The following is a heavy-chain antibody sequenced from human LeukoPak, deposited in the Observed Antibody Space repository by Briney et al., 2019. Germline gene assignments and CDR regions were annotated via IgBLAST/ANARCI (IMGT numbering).Heavy chain of an antibody. Sequence: GRSLRLSCAASGFTFSSYAMHWVRQAPGKGLEWVAVISYDGSNKYYADSVKGRFTISRDNSKNTLYLQMNSLRAEDTAVYYCARDSGSTHDAFDIWGQGTMVTVSS. CDR2: ISYDGSNK. CDR1: GFTFSSYA. D-gene: IGHD1-26*01. CDR3: ARDSGSTHDAFDI. V-gene: IGHV3-30*04. J-gene: IGHJ3*02.